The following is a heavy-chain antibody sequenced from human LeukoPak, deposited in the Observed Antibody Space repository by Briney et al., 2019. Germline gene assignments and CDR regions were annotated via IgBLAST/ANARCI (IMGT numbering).Heavy chain of an antibody. J-gene: IGHJ4*02. CDR3: ADFDFDY. V-gene: IGHV4-4*07. CDR2: IYTTGST. CDR1: GGSISSYS. Sequence: SETLSLTCTVSGGSISSYSLSWIRQPAGKGLEWIGRIYTTGSTNYNPSLKSRVTMSVDTSKNQFSLNLSSVTAVDTAVDYCADFDFDYWGEGTLVTVSS.